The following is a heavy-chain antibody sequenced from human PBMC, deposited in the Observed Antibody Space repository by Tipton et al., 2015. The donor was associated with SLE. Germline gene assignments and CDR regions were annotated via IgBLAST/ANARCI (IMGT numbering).Heavy chain of an antibody. D-gene: IGHD6-6*01. CDR2: ISWNGDTI. CDR1: GFPFDDYA. CDR3: AGIEGDASYYCYYYLDV. V-gene: IGHV3-9*01. Sequence: SLRLSCAASGFPFDDYAMHWVRQAPGKGLEWVSGISWNGDTIAYADSVKGRFTISRDNTRNTLYLQMNSLTDDDAAVYFCAGIEGDASYYCYYYLDVWGKGTTVTVSS. J-gene: IGHJ6*03.